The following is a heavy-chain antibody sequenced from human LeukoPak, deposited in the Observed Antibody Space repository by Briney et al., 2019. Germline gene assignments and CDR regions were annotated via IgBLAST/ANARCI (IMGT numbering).Heavy chain of an antibody. Sequence: GGSLRLSCAASGFTFSSYSMNWVRQAPGKGLEWVSSISSSSSYIYYADSVKGRFTISRDNAKNSLYLQMNSLRAEDTAVYYCAREAHGRGSYSDAFDIWGQGTMVTVSS. CDR1: GFTFSSYS. V-gene: IGHV3-21*01. CDR3: AREAHGRGSYSDAFDI. CDR2: ISSSSSYI. D-gene: IGHD1-26*01. J-gene: IGHJ3*02.